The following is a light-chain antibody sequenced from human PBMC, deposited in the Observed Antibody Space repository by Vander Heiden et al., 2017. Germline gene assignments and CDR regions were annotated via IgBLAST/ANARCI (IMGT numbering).Light chain of an antibody. V-gene: IGLV1-51*01. CDR3: GTWDSSLSIVL. J-gene: IGLJ2*01. CDR2: DNT. CDR1: TSNIGNNV. Sequence: QSVLTQPPSVSAAPGQKVTISSSGSTSNIGNNVVSWYQQLPGTAPKILIYDNTKRPSGIPDRFSGSKSGTSATLGITGLQTGDEADYYCGTWDSSLSIVLFGGGTKLTVL.